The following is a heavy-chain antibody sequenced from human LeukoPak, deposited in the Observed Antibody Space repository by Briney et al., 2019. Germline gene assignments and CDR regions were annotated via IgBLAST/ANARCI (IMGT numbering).Heavy chain of an antibody. J-gene: IGHJ4*02. CDR1: GGSIGSDY. CDR3: AKYGNSGWVIDN. CDR2: IYYTGGT. Sequence: SETLSLTCTVSGGSIGSDYWTWLRQPPGKRLEYIGYIYYTGGTNYNPSLKSRVTISVDTSKNQFSLKLSSVTAADTAVYFCAKYGNSGWVIDNWGQGTLVTVSS. D-gene: IGHD6-19*01. V-gene: IGHV4-59*08.